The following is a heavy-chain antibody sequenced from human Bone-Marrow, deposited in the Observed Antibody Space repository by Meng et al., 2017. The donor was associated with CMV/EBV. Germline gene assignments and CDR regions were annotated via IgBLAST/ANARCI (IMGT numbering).Heavy chain of an antibody. CDR2: INSDGSST. CDR1: GFTFSSYW. Sequence: GESPKISCAASGFTFSSYWMHWVRQAPGKGLVWVSRINSDGSSTSYADSVKGRFTISRDNAKNTLYLQMNSLRAEDTAVYYCARVDGATTYTLYAFDIWGQGTMVTVSS. CDR3: ARVDGATTYTLYAFDI. D-gene: IGHD3-16*01. V-gene: IGHV3-74*01. J-gene: IGHJ3*02.